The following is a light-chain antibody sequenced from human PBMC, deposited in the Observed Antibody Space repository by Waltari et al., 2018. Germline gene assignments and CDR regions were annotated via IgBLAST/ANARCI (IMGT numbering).Light chain of an antibody. J-gene: IGLJ2*01. CDR3: EAWDDSLNVVV. V-gene: IGLV1-44*01. CDR2: SNN. CDR1: SSNIRRTI. Sequence: QSVLIQPPSESGTPGQRVTISCSGRSSNIRRTIAHWYQHLPGTAPKVVMHSNNQRPSGVPDRFSGSKSGTSASLAISGLQSEDEADYYCEAWDDSLNVVVFGGGTKLTVL.